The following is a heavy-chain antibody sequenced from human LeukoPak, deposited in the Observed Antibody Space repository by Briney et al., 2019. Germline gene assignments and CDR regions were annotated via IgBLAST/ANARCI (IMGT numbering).Heavy chain of an antibody. CDR2: INHSGST. D-gene: IGHD3-22*01. Sequence: SETLSLTCAVYGGSFSGYYWSWIRQPPGKGLEWIGEINHSGSTNYNPSLKSRVTISVDTSKNQFSLKLSSVTAADTAVHYCARGHYYDSSGYYEIFDYWGQGTLVTVSS. J-gene: IGHJ4*02. CDR1: GGSFSGYY. CDR3: ARGHYYDSSGYYEIFDY. V-gene: IGHV4-34*01.